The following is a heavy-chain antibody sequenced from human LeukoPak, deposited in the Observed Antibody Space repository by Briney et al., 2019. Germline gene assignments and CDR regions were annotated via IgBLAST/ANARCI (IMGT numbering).Heavy chain of an antibody. J-gene: IGHJ5*02. CDR1: GGSISSYY. CDR3: ARHSTSGWNWFDP. V-gene: IGHV4-59*08. Sequence: PSETLSLTCTVSGGSISSYYWSWIRQPPGKGLEWIGYIYYSGSTNYNPSLKSRATISVDMSKNQFSLKLSSVTAADTAVYYCARHSTSGWNWFDPWGQGTLVTVSS. CDR2: IYYSGST. D-gene: IGHD6-19*01.